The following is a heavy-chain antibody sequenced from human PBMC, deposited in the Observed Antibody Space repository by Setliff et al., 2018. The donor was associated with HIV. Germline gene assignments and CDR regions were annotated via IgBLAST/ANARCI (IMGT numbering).Heavy chain of an antibody. CDR1: GFIFSSYD. Sequence: GGSLRLSCAASGFIFSSYDMHWVRQSAGRGLEWVSQVGFRGDTIYADSVRGRFTISRDNDKNSVHLQMTSLRAEDTAAYYCASSGSGSYINWFGPWGQGTLVTVSS. CDR3: ASSGSGSYINWFGP. V-gene: IGHV3-13*01. D-gene: IGHD3-10*01. CDR2: VGFRGDT. J-gene: IGHJ5*02.